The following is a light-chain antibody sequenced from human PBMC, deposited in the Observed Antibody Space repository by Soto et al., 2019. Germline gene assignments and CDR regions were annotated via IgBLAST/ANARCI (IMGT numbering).Light chain of an antibody. CDR2: AAS. CDR1: QGISSY. Sequence: DIQLTQSPSFMSASVGDRVTNTYRATQGISSYLAWYQQKPGKAPNLLIYAASTLQSGVPSRFSGSGSGTEFTLTISSLQPEDFATYYCQQLNSYPLTFGQGKRREIK. J-gene: IGKJ5*01. V-gene: IGKV1-9*01. CDR3: QQLNSYPLT.